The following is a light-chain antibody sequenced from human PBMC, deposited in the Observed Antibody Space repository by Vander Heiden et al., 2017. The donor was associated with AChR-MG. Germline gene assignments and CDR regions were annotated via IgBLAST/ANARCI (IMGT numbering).Light chain of an antibody. CDR2: AAS. J-gene: IGKJ1*01. CDR1: QSISSY. V-gene: IGKV1-39*01. Sequence: DIQMTQSPSSLPASVGDRVTITCRASQSISSYLNWHQQKVGKAPKVLVYAASSLERGVPSRFSGSGSGTDFSLTISSLQPEDFATYYCQQSYGTPPTFGQGTKV. CDR3: QQSYGTPPT.